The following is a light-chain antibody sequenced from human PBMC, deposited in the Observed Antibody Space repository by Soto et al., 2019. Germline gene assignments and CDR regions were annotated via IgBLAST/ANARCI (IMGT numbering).Light chain of an antibody. J-gene: IGKJ2*01. CDR2: GAS. V-gene: IGKV3-20*01. CDR1: QSFSSSF. Sequence: EIVLTQSPGTLSLSPGKRATLSCRASQSFSSSFLAWYQQKPGQAPRLLIYGASSRTTGIPDRFSGSGSGTDFTLTISRLEPEDFAVYYCHQYGSSPYTFGQGTKLEIK. CDR3: HQYGSSPYT.